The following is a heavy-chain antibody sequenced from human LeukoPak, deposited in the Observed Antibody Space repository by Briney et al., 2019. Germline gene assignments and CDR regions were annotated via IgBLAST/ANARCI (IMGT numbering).Heavy chain of an antibody. CDR3: TRVRYNYGDSDY. D-gene: IGHD5-18*01. CDR2: IYHNGNT. CDR1: GYSISSGYY. V-gene: IGHV4-38-2*01. J-gene: IGHJ4*02. Sequence: SETLSLTRAVSGYSISSGYYWGWIRQPPGKGLEWIGTIYHNGNTYYNPSLKSRVTISVDTSKNQFSLKLTSVTAADTALYYCTRVRYNYGDSDYWGQGTLVTVSS.